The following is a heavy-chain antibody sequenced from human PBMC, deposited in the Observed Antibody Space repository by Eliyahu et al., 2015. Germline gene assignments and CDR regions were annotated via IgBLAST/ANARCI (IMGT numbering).Heavy chain of an antibody. V-gene: IGHV4-61*01. D-gene: IGHD1-26*01. J-gene: IGHJ4*02. CDR3: ARVAVGPTPMGNYCDS. CDR1: GGSVNSRSVY. CDR2: IYFSGTR. Sequence: QVQLQESGPGLVKSSETLSLTCSVSGGSVNSRSVYWGXIRQPPGKGLEWIGHIYFSGTRNYYPSFKSRVTMSVDASRNKFSLKLGSVTPADTAMYYCARVAVGPTPMGNYCDSWGQGTLVTVSS.